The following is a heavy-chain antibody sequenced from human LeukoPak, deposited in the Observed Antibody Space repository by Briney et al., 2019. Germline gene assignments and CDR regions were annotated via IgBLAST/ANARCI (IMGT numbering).Heavy chain of an antibody. V-gene: IGHV1-2*02. J-gene: IGHJ4*02. CDR1: GYTFTGYY. D-gene: IGHD3-3*01. Sequence: PGASVKVSCKASGYTFTGYYMHWVRQAPGQGLVWMGWINPNSGGTNYAQKFQGRVTMTGDTSISTAYMELSRLRSDDTAVYYCARDLWSGYPDDYWGQGTLVTVSS. CDR3: ARDLWSGYPDDY. CDR2: INPNSGGT.